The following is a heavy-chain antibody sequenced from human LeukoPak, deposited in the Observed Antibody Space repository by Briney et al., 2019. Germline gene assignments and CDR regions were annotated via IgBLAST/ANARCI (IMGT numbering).Heavy chain of an antibody. Sequence: GGSLRLSCAASGFSFSSYAMNWVRQAPGKGLEWVSIIFSNGDTTYYADSVKGRFTVSRDNSKDTLYLQMNDLRPDDTAIYYCAKRNTMVRGGPCFDYWGQGLLVTVSS. CDR1: GFSFSSYA. J-gene: IGHJ4*02. CDR3: AKRNTMVRGGPCFDY. CDR2: IFSNGDTT. V-gene: IGHV3-23*05. D-gene: IGHD3-10*01.